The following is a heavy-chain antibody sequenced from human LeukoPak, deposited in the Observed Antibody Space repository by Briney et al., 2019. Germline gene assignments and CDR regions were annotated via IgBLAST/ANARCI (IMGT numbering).Heavy chain of an antibody. V-gene: IGHV3-7*02. D-gene: IGHD2-21*01. CDR1: GFTFSAYW. J-gene: IGHJ6*01. CDR2: IKEDGSEK. CDR3: VCHVVLSVGYHYGLGV. Sequence: GGSLRLSCAASGFTFSAYWMSWVRQAPGKGLEWVSDIKEDGSEKYYVDSVKGRFTISRDNAKISLYLQMNSLRVEDTALYYCVCHVVLSVGYHYGLGVWGQGTTVTVSS.